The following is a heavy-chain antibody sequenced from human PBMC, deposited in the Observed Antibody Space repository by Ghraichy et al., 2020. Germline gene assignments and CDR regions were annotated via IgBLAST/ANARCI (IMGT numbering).Heavy chain of an antibody. D-gene: IGHD1-26*01. CDR3: ARLFGSYYEVDY. Sequence: ETLSLTCTVSGGSISSSSYYWGWIRQPPGKGLEWIGSIYYSGSTYYNPSLKSRVTISVDTSKNQFSLKLSSVTAADTAVYYCARLFGSYYEVDYWGQGTLVTVSS. V-gene: IGHV4-39*01. CDR2: IYYSGST. J-gene: IGHJ4*02. CDR1: GGSISSSSYY.